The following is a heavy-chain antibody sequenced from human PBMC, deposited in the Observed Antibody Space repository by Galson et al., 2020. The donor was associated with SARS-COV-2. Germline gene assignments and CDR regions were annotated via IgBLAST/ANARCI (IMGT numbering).Heavy chain of an antibody. CDR3: ARSEWIAVDGTEGNYYYGMDV. CDR1: GYSFTSYW. Sequence: GESLKISCKGSGYSFTSYWIGWVRQMPGKGLEWMGIIYPGDSDTRYSPSFQGQVTIPADKSIRTAYLRWSSLKASDTAMYYCARSEWIAVDGTEGNYYYGMDVWGQGTTVTVSS. V-gene: IGHV5-51*01. J-gene: IGHJ6*02. D-gene: IGHD6-19*01. CDR2: IYPGDSDT.